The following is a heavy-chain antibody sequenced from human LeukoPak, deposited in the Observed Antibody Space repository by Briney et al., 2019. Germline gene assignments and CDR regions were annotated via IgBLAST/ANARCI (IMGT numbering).Heavy chain of an antibody. D-gene: IGHD3-22*01. CDR1: GFTVSSNY. Sequence: GGSLRLSCAASGFTVSSNYMSWVRQAPGKGLEWVSVIYSGGSTYYADSVKGRFTISRDNSKNTLYLQMNSLRAEDTAVYYCASYRDSSGYNPVVLDYWGQGTLVTVSS. CDR3: ASYRDSSGYNPVVLDY. CDR2: IYSGGST. J-gene: IGHJ4*02. V-gene: IGHV3-53*01.